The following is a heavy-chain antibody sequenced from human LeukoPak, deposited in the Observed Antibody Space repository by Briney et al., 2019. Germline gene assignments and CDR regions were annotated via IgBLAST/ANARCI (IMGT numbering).Heavy chain of an antibody. Sequence: SETLSLTCTVSGGSISSGGYYWNWIRQHPGKGLEWIGYIYYSGSTYYNPSLKSRVTISVDTSKNQFSLKLSSVTAADTAVYYCARQQELQYLNFDYWGQGALVTVSS. CDR3: ARQQELQYLNFDY. CDR1: GGSISSGGYY. J-gene: IGHJ4*02. CDR2: IYYSGST. V-gene: IGHV4-31*03. D-gene: IGHD1-7*01.